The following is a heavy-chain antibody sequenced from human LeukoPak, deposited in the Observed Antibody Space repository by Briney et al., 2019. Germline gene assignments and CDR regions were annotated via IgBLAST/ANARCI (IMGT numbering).Heavy chain of an antibody. CDR3: AKGGSAWSYLDY. CDR1: GFTFSNYP. J-gene: IGHJ4*02. V-gene: IGHV3-23*01. D-gene: IGHD6-19*01. Sequence: PGGALRLTCAASGFTFSNYPMNWVRQAPGRGLEWVSSLSGSGGNTYYADSVRGRFTISRDNSKNMLYLQMNSLRVDDTAVYCCAKGGSAWSYLDYWGQGALVTVSS. CDR2: LSGSGGNT.